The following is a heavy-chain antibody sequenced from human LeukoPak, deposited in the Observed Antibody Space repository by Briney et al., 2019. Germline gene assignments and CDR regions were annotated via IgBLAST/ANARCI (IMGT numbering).Heavy chain of an antibody. V-gene: IGHV3-74*01. Sequence: GGSLRLSCAASRFTFSTYWMHWVRQAPGKGLVWVSRINSDGSSTGYADSVKGRFTISRDNAKNTLYLQMNSLRAEDTAVYYCAREAVGPTYWVADHIDYWGQGTLVTVSS. CDR1: RFTFSTYW. J-gene: IGHJ4*02. CDR2: INSDGSST. D-gene: IGHD2-15*01. CDR3: AREAVGPTYWVADHIDY.